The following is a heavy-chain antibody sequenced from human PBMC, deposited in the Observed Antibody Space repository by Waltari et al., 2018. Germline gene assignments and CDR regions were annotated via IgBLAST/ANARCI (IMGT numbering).Heavy chain of an antibody. J-gene: IGHJ4*02. V-gene: IGHV3-30-3*01. D-gene: IGHD6-13*01. CDR1: GFTFSSYA. CDR2: ISYDGSNK. CDR3: ARGGPGSWYGLW. Sequence: QVQLVESGGGVVQPGRSLRLSCAASGFTFSSYAMHWVRQAPGKGLEWVAVISYDGSNKYYADSVKGRFTISRDNSKNTLYLQMNSLRAEDTAVYYCARGGPGSWYGLWWGQGTLVTVSS.